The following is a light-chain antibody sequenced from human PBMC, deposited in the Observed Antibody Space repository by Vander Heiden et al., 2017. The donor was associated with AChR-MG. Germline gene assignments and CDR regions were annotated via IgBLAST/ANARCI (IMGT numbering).Light chain of an antibody. CDR3: SSYTSSSIL. J-gene: IGLJ2*01. CDR2: DVS. Sequence: QSALTQPASVSGSPGQSITISCHGTSRDVGGYNYVSWYQQHPGKAPKLMIYDVSNRPSGVSNRFSGSKSGNTASLTISGLQAEDEADYYCSSYTSSSILFGGGTKLTVL. CDR1: SRDVGGYNY. V-gene: IGLV2-14*01.